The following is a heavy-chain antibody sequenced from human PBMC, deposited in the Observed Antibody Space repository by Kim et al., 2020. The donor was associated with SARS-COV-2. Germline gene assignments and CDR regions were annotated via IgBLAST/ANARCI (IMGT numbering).Heavy chain of an antibody. CDR1: GFTFSNYA. CDR2: ISGSGGDT. D-gene: IGHD1-26*01. V-gene: IGHV3-23*01. CDR3: AKSGPDY. Sequence: GGSLRLSCAASGFTFSNYAMSWVRQAPGKGLEWVSTISGSGGDTYYGDSVKGRFTMTRDNSKKTLYLQMNRLRAEDTALYYCAKSGPDYWGQGTLVTVSS. J-gene: IGHJ4*02.